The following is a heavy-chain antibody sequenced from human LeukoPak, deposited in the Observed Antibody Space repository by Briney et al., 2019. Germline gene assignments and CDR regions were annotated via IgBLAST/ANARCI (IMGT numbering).Heavy chain of an antibody. CDR1: GFTFSSYC. CDR2: ISGNSSTI. J-gene: IGHJ3*02. D-gene: IGHD2-21*01. Sequence: RGSLRLSCAASGFTFSSYCMTWVRQAPGKVLEWVSYISGNSSTIYYADSVKGRFTISRDNSKNTVYLQMNSLRTEDTALYYCANEGSSLVIHAFDIWGQETVVTVSS. CDR3: ANEGSSLVIHAFDI. V-gene: IGHV3-48*01.